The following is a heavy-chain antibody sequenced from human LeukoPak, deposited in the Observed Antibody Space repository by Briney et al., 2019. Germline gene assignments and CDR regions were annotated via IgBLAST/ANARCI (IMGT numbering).Heavy chain of an antibody. CDR1: GYTFTSYG. CDR3: ARGITIFGVVIISHFDL. CDR2: ISAYNGNT. V-gene: IGHV1-18*01. J-gene: IGHJ2*01. D-gene: IGHD3-3*01. Sequence: ASVKVSCKASGYTFTSYGISWVRQAPGQGLEWMGWISAYNGNTNYAQKLQGRVTMTTDTSTSTAYMELRSLRSDDTAVYYCARGITIFGVVIISHFDLWGRGTLVTVSS.